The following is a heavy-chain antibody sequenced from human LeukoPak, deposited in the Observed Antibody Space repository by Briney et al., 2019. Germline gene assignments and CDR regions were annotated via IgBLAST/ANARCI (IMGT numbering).Heavy chain of an antibody. D-gene: IGHD1-7*01. CDR1: GFTFSSYA. V-gene: IGHV3-48*04. Sequence: GRSLRLSCAASGFTFSSYAMNWVRQAPGKGLEWVSYIGSSNTTIFYADSVKGRFTISRDNAKNSLYLEMNSLRAEDTAVYYCAKVSITMNSMDVWGQGTTVTVSS. CDR3: AKVSITMNSMDV. CDR2: IGSSNTTI. J-gene: IGHJ6*02.